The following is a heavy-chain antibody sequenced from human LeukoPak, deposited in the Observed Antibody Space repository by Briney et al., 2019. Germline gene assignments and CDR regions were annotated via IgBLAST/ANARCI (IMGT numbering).Heavy chain of an antibody. CDR3: VGDTGGSGSYPDY. V-gene: IGHV3-7*01. D-gene: IGHD1-26*01. J-gene: IGHJ4*02. CDR2: IKQDGSQT. Sequence: GGSLRLSCTASGFTFSNYWLTWVRQAPGKGLEWVANIKQDGSQTYFVDSVRGRFSISRDNAKNSVYLEANSLRAEDTAVYYCVGDTGGSGSYPDYWGQGTLVTVSA. CDR1: GFTFSNYW.